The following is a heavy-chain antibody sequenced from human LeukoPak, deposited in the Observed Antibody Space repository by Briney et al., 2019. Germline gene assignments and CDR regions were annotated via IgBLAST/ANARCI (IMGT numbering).Heavy chain of an antibody. J-gene: IGHJ4*02. Sequence: PSETLSLTCTVSGGSTSVYYWSWIRQPPGKGLEWIGHIYYSGSTNHNPSLKSRVTISLDTSKNQFSLKLNSLTAADTAVYYCARAGAGLDYWGQGTLVTVSS. CDR3: ARAGAGLDY. CDR1: GGSTSVYY. CDR2: IYYSGST. V-gene: IGHV4-59*01.